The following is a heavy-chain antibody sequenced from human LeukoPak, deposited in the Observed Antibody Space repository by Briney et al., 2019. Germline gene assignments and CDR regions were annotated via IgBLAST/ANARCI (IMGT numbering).Heavy chain of an antibody. D-gene: IGHD3-16*01. CDR3: ARSSPYYDYVWGSYRPRYYFDY. Sequence: PSETLSLTCTVSGGSISSDYWSWIRQPPGKGLEWIGYIYYSGSTNYNPSLKSRVTISVDTSKNQFSLKLSSVTAADTAVYYCARSSPYYDYVWGSYRPRYYFDYWGQGTLVTVSS. CDR1: GGSISSDY. CDR2: IYYSGST. V-gene: IGHV4-59*01. J-gene: IGHJ4*02.